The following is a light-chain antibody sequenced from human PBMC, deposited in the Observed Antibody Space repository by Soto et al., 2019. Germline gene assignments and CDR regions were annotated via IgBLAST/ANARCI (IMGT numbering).Light chain of an antibody. Sequence: SHSPSTLSASLGYIVTITCRSSQSVTSRYLAWYQQKPGQAPRLLIYGASNRATGIPERFSGSGSGTDFTLTISSLEPEDFAVYYCQQYGNSPITFGQGTRLEIK. CDR3: QQYGNSPIT. CDR2: GAS. CDR1: QSVTSRY. J-gene: IGKJ5*01. V-gene: IGKV3-20*01.